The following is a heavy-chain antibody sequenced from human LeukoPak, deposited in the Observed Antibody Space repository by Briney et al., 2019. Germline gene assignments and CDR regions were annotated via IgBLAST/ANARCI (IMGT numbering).Heavy chain of an antibody. CDR3: ARGGTSALEWFGP. CDR2: IYNSGST. CDR1: GGSISNYY. V-gene: IGHV4-59*01. J-gene: IGHJ5*02. Sequence: PSETLSLTCTVSGGSISNYYWSWIRQPPGKGLEWIGYIYNSGSTKYNPSLKGRVTISIDTSKNQFSLKVNSVTAADTAVYYCARGGTSALEWFGPWGQGTLVTVSS. D-gene: IGHD3-3*01.